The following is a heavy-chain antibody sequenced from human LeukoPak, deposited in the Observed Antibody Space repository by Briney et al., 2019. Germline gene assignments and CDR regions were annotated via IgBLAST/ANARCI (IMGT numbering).Heavy chain of an antibody. CDR2: ISFDGNQ. D-gene: IGHD3-10*01. V-gene: IGHV3-30*04. Sequence: SGRSLRLSCAASGFTFNSYTIHWVRRAPGKGLEGVAVISFDGNQYYADSVKGRFTISKDNSKNTVYLQMDSLRAEDTAVYYCAPYGGLDYWGQGTLVTVSS. CDR1: GFTFNSYT. CDR3: APYGGLDY. J-gene: IGHJ4*02.